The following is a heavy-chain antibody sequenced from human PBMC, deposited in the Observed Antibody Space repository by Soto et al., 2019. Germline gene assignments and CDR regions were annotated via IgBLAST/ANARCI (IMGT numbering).Heavy chain of an antibody. D-gene: IGHD3-3*01. Sequence: QVQLVESGGGVVQPGRSLRLSCAASGFTFSSYAMHWVRQAPGKGLEWVAVISYDGSNKYYADSVKGRFTISRDNSKNTLYLHMNSLRAEDTAVYYCARDADYDFWSGNGWFDPWGQGTLVTVCS. CDR3: ARDADYDFWSGNGWFDP. CDR2: ISYDGSNK. V-gene: IGHV3-30-3*01. J-gene: IGHJ5*02. CDR1: GFTFSSYA.